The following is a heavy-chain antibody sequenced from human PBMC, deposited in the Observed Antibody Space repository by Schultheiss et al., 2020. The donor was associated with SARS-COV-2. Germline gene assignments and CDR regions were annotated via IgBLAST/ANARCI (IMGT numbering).Heavy chain of an antibody. V-gene: IGHV1-8*03. CDR2: MNPNSGNT. CDR1: GYTFTSYA. D-gene: IGHD1-26*01. Sequence: ASVKVSCKASGYTFTSYAMNWVRQAPGQGLEWMGWMNPNSGNTGYAQKFQGRVTITRDTSASTAYMELSSLRSEDTAVYYCARVMGATGAFDIWGQGTMVTVSS. J-gene: IGHJ3*02. CDR3: ARVMGATGAFDI.